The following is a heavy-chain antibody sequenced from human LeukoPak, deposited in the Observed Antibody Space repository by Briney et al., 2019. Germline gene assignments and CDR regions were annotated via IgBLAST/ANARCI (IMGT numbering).Heavy chain of an antibody. D-gene: IGHD6-13*01. J-gene: IGHJ4*02. CDR2: ISYDGTNK. CDR3: AKALYSSSWYSLGY. CDR1: GXTFSSYG. Sequence: GGSLRLSCAASGXTFSSYGMHWVRQAPGKGLEWVAVISYDGTNKYYADSVKGRFTISRDDSKNTLYVQMNSLRAEDTALYYCAKALYSSSWYSLGYWGQGTLVTVSS. V-gene: IGHV3-30*18.